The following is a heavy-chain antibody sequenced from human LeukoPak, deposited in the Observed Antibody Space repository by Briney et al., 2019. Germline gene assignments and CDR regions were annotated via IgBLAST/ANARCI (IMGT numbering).Heavy chain of an antibody. D-gene: IGHD3-3*01. Sequence: SETLSLTCTVSGGSISSYYWSWIRQPPGKGLEWIGYIYYSGSTNYNPSLKSRVTISVDTSKNQSSLKLSSVTAADTAVYYCARGSTYYDFWSGYLAAGYFDYWGQGTLVAVSS. CDR3: ARGSTYYDFWSGYLAAGYFDY. J-gene: IGHJ4*02. V-gene: IGHV4-59*01. CDR2: IYYSGST. CDR1: GGSISSYY.